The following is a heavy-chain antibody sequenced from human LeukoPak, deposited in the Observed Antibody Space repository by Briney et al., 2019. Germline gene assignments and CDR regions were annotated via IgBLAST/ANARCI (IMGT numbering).Heavy chain of an antibody. CDR2: ISYDGSNK. Sequence: GGSLRLSCAASGFTFSSYGMHWVRQAPGKGLEWVAVISYDGSNKYYADSVKGRFTISRDNSKNTLYLQMNSLRAEDTAVYYCAYLILNDYGDGWGQGTLVTVSS. J-gene: IGHJ4*02. CDR3: AYLILNDYGDG. D-gene: IGHD2-21*01. CDR1: GFTFSSYG. V-gene: IGHV3-30*03.